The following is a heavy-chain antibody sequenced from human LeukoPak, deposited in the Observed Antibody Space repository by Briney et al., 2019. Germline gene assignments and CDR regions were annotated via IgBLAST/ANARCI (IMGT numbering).Heavy chain of an antibody. V-gene: IGHV1-2*02. Sequence: ASVKVSCKASGYTFTGYYMHWVRQAPGQGLEWMGWINPNSGGTNYAQKFQGRVTMTRDTFISTAYMELSRLRSGDTAVYYCARGGPITIFGVVIGFFDYWGQGTLVTVSS. J-gene: IGHJ4*02. CDR1: GYTFTGYY. CDR2: INPNSGGT. D-gene: IGHD3-3*01. CDR3: ARGGPITIFGVVIGFFDY.